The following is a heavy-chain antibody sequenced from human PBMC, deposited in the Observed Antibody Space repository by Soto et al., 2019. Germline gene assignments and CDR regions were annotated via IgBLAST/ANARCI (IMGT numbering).Heavy chain of an antibody. D-gene: IGHD3-22*01. CDR1: GGSISSYY. CDR2: IYYSGST. J-gene: IGHJ4*02. V-gene: IGHV4-59*08. CDR3: ARSDHYYYDSSGYWDY. Sequence: SETLSLTCAVSGGSISSYYWSWIRQPPGKGLEWIGYIYYSGSTNYNPSLKSRLTISVDTSKNQFSLKLSSVTAADTAVYYCARSDHYYYDSSGYWDYWGQGTLVTVSS.